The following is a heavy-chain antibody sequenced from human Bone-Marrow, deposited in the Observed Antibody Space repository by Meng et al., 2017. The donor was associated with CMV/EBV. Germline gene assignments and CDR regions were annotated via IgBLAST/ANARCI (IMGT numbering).Heavy chain of an antibody. J-gene: IGHJ5*02. Sequence: ASVKVSCKTSGYPFISYGISWVRQAPGKGLEWMGWISGYNGRTNYAQSFQGRLTLTTDTSTSTAYMELRNLRSDDTAVYFCARDYYDIEGHEYECFDTWGQGTRVTVSS. CDR3: ARDYYDIEGHEYECFDT. D-gene: IGHD3-9*01. CDR2: ISGYNGRT. V-gene: IGHV1-18*01. CDR1: GYPFISYG.